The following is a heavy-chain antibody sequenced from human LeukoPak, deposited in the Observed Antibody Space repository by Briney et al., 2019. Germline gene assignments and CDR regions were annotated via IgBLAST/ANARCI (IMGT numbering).Heavy chain of an antibody. CDR3: ARDLDQRYFDI. CDR2: ISYTEGT. V-gene: IGHV4-59*01. CDR1: GASINNYY. Sequence: SETLSLTCTVSGASINNYYWSWIRQPPGKGLEWIGYISYTEGTNYNPSLESRVTISVDTSKNQFSLKLSSVTAADTAVYYCARDLDQRYFDIWGRGSLVTVSS. J-gene: IGHJ2*01.